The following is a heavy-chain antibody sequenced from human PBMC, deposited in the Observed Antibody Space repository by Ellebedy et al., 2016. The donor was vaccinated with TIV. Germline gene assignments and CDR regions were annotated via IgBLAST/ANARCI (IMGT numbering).Heavy chain of an antibody. V-gene: IGHV3-7*01. D-gene: IGHD6-13*01. CDR3: ARDTRRGYSSSWYGY. Sequence: GESLKISXAASGFTFSSYWMSWVRQAPGKGLEWVANIKQDGSEKYYVDSVKDRFTISRDNAKNSLYLQMNSLRAEDTAVYYCARDTRRGYSSSWYGYWGQGTLVTVSS. CDR1: GFTFSSYW. J-gene: IGHJ4*02. CDR2: IKQDGSEK.